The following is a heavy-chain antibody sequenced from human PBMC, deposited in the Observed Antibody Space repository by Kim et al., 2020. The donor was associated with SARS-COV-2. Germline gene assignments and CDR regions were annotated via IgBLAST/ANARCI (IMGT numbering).Heavy chain of an antibody. CDR1: GFTFSSYA. Sequence: GGSLRLSCAASGFTFSSYAMHWVRQAPGKGLEWVAVISYDGSNKYYADSVKGRFTISRDNSKNTLYLQMNSLRAEDTAVYYCASWGIAVGMDVWGQGTTVTVSS. V-gene: IGHV3-30-3*01. CDR3: ASWGIAVGMDV. J-gene: IGHJ6*02. D-gene: IGHD6-19*01. CDR2: ISYDGSNK.